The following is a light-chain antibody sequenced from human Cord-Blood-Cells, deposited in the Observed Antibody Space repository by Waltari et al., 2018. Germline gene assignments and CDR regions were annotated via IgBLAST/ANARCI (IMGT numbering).Light chain of an antibody. CDR3: QAWDSSTVV. V-gene: IGLV3-1*01. J-gene: IGLJ2*01. CDR1: KLGDKY. Sequence: SYELTPPPSVSVSPGQTASITCSGDKLGDKYACWYQQKPGQSPVLVIYQDSKRPSGIPEGFSGSNSGNTATLTISGTQAVDEADYYCQAWDSSTVVFGGGTKLSVL. CDR2: QDS.